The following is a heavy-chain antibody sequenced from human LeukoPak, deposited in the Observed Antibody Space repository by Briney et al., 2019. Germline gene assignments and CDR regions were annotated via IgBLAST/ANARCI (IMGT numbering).Heavy chain of an antibody. D-gene: IGHD6-19*01. CDR1: GGSVSSGSYY. Sequence: SETLSLTCTVSGGSVSSGSYYWSWIRQPPGKGLEWIGYIFYSGSTNYNPSLKSRVTISVDTSKNQFSLKLSSVTAADTAVYYCARGRSIAVAWDYWGQGTLVTVSS. V-gene: IGHV4-61*01. CDR2: IFYSGST. CDR3: ARGRSIAVAWDY. J-gene: IGHJ4*02.